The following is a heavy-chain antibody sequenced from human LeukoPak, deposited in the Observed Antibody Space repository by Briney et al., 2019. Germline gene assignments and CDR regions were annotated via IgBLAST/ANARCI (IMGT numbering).Heavy chain of an antibody. CDR2: INPNSGGT. D-gene: IGHD4-17*01. CDR3: ARDLSVTTLSTWFDP. J-gene: IGHJ5*02. CDR1: GYTFTGYY. V-gene: IGHV1-2*02. Sequence: ASVEVSCKASGYTFTGYYMHWVRQAPGQGLEWMGWINPNSGGTNYAQKFQGRVTMTRDTSISTAYMELSRLRSDDTAVYYCARDLSVTTLSTWFDPWGQGTLVTVSS.